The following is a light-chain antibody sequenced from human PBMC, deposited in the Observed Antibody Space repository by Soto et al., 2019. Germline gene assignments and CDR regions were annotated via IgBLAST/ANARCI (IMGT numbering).Light chain of an antibody. CDR3: SSYTSSSTLYV. CDR2: SVS. V-gene: IGLV2-14*01. Sequence: SVLTQPASVSGSPGQSITISCSGSSSDIGAYNHVAWFQQFPGKTPKLVIYSVSDRPSGVSYRFSGSKSGNTASLTISGLQAEDEADYYCSSYTSSSTLYVFGTGTKVTVL. J-gene: IGLJ1*01. CDR1: SSDIGAYNH.